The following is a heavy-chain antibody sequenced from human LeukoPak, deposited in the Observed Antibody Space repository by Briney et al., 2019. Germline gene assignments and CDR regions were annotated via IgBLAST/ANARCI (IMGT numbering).Heavy chain of an antibody. CDR3: ARLINEEMATGGGGGY. CDR2: IIPIFGTA. V-gene: IGHV1-69*13. J-gene: IGHJ4*02. Sequence: SVKVSCKASGGTFSSYAISWVRQAPGQGLEWMGGIIPIFGTANYAQKFQGRVTITADESTSTAYMELSSLRSEDTAVYYCARLINEEMATGGGGGYGGQGPLVTVS. CDR1: GGTFSSYA. D-gene: IGHD5-24*01.